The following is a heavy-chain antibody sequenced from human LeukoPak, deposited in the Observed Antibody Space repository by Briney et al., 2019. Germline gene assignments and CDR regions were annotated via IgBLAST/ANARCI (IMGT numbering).Heavy chain of an antibody. Sequence: GESLKISCTGSEYTFTSYWIGWVRQLPGKGLEWMGIIYPGDSDTRYSPSFQGQVTISADKSISTAYLQWSSLKASGTAMYYCARQSYCSGATCYRVPDYWGQGTLVTVSS. D-gene: IGHD2-15*01. V-gene: IGHV5-51*01. CDR3: ARQSYCSGATCYRVPDY. J-gene: IGHJ4*02. CDR1: EYTFTSYW. CDR2: IYPGDSDT.